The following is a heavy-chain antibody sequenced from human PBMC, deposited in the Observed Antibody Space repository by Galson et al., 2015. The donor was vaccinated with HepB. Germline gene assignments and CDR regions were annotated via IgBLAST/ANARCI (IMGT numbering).Heavy chain of an antibody. V-gene: IGHV1-3*01. CDR2: INAGNGNT. Sequence: SVKVSCKASGYTFTSYAMHWVRQAPGQRLEWMGWINAGNGNTKYSQKFQGRVTITRDTSASTAYMELSSLRSEDTAVYYCARAAICSSTSCYEVDAFDIWGQGTMVTVSS. CDR1: GYTFTSYA. J-gene: IGHJ3*02. D-gene: IGHD2-2*01. CDR3: ARAAICSSTSCYEVDAFDI.